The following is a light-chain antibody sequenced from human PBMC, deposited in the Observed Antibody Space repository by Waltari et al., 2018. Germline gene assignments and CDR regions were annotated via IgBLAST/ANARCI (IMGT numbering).Light chain of an antibody. CDR1: RSDIGSYNY. CDR2: NVN. CDR3: GSYTGSDIYL. J-gene: IGLJ1*01. V-gene: IGLV2-14*03. Sequence: QSALTQPASVSGSPGQSITISCTGTRSDIGSYNYVYWYQQHPGKVPKVIIYNVNERPSRVSSRFSGSKSGNTASLTISGLQAEDEADYYCGSYTGSDIYLFGTGTKVTVL.